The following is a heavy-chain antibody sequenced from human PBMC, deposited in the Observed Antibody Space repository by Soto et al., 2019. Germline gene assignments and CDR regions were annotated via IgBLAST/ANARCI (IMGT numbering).Heavy chain of an antibody. Sequence: GASVKVSCKASGGTFSSYAISWVRQAPGQGLEWMGGIIPIFGTANYAQKFQGRVTITADESTSTAYMELSSLRSEDTAVYYCARTRIVATIYPYYYYGMDVWGQGTTVTVSS. J-gene: IGHJ6*02. CDR1: GGTFSSYA. CDR3: ARTRIVATIYPYYYYGMDV. V-gene: IGHV1-69*13. D-gene: IGHD5-12*01. CDR2: IIPIFGTA.